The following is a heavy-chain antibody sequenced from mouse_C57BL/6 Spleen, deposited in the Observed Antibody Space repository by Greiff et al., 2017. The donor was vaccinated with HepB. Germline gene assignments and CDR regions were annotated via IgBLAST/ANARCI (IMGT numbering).Heavy chain of an antibody. CDR3: TSNYYGSTLDY. CDR1: GFNIKDDY. D-gene: IGHD1-1*01. CDR2: IDPENGDT. V-gene: IGHV14-4*01. J-gene: IGHJ2*01. Sequence: EVQLQQSGAELVRPGASVKLSCTASGFNIKDDYMHWVKQRPEQGLEWIGWIDPENGDTEYASKFQGKATITADTSSNTAYLQLSSLTSEDTAVYYCTSNYYGSTLDYWGQGTTLTVSS.